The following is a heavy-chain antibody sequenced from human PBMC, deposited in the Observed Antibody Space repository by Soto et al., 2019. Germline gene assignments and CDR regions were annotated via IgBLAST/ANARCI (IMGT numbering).Heavy chain of an antibody. D-gene: IGHD2-2*01. CDR1: GFTVSSNY. V-gene: IGHV3-66*01. CDR3: ARGGPRYCSSTSCPSLTNAYYYYMDV. CDR2: IYSGGST. J-gene: IGHJ6*03. Sequence: GGSLRLSCAASGFTVSSNYMSWVRQAPGKGLEWVSVIYSGGSTYYADSVKGRFTISRENSKNTLYLQMNSLRAEDTAVYYCARGGPRYCSSTSCPSLTNAYYYYMDVWGKGTTVTVSS.